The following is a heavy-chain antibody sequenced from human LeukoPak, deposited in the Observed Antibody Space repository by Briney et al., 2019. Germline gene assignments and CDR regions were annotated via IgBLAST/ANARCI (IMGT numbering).Heavy chain of an antibody. Sequence: PGGSLRLSCAASGFTFDDYGMSWVRQAPGKGLEWVSVIYSGGSTYYADSVKGRFTISRDNSKNTLYLQMNSLRAEDTAVYYCARDRRDGYNGYYFDYWGQGTLVIVSS. J-gene: IGHJ4*02. CDR2: IYSGGST. CDR1: GFTFDDYG. D-gene: IGHD5-24*01. CDR3: ARDRRDGYNGYYFDY. V-gene: IGHV3-53*01.